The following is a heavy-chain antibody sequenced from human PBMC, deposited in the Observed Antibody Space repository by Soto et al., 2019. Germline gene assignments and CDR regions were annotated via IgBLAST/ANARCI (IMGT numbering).Heavy chain of an antibody. CDR2: ISPISINI. D-gene: IGHD2-2*01. J-gene: IGHJ4*02. V-gene: IGHV3-48*02. CDR1: GFTFSSYS. Sequence: PGGSLRLSCAASGFTFSSYSMNWVRQAPGKGLEWVSYISPISINIYYADSVKGRFTISRDNAKNSLYLQMNSLRDEYTAVYYCARDCVSTSCYGHFDKWGQGTLVTVSS. CDR3: ARDCVSTSCYGHFDK.